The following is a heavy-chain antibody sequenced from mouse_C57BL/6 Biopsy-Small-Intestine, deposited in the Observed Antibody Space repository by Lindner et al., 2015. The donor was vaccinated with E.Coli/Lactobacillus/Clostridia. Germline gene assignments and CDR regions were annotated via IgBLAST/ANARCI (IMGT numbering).Heavy chain of an antibody. D-gene: IGHD1-1*01. J-gene: IGHJ4*01. CDR1: GFTFSDYG. V-gene: IGHV5-17*01. CDR2: ISSGSSTI. CDR3: ARGGSSYAMDY. Sequence: VQLQESGGGLVKPGGSLKLSCAASGFTFSDYGMHWVRQAPEKGLEWVAYISSGSSTIYYADTMKGRFTISRDNAKNTLFLQMTSLRSEDTAMYYCARGGSSYAMDYWGQGTSVTVSS.